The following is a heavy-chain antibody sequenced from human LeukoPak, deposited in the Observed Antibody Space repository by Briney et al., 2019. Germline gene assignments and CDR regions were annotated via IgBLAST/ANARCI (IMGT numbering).Heavy chain of an antibody. V-gene: IGHV3-74*01. CDR1: GFTFSNYW. J-gene: IGHJ3*02. CDR3: VREYSSSSGRAFDI. CDR2: ISTDGTNT. D-gene: IGHD6-6*01. Sequence: GGSLRLSYAASGFTFSNYWMHWVRRAPGKGLLWVSRISTDGTNTNYADSVKGRFTISRDNAKNILYLEMNSLRAEDTAVYYCVREYSSSSGRAFDIWGQGTKVTVSS.